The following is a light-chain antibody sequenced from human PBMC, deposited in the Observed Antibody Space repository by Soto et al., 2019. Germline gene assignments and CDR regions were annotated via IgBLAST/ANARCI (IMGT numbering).Light chain of an antibody. Sequence: QSALTQPPSASGSPGQSVTISCTGTSSDVGGYNYVSWYQQYPGKAPKLMIYEVTKRPSGVPDRFSGSRSGNTASLTVSGLQAADEADYYCCSYAGSNIWVFGGGTKLTVL. CDR1: SSDVGGYNY. CDR2: EVT. J-gene: IGLJ3*02. CDR3: CSYAGSNIWV. V-gene: IGLV2-8*01.